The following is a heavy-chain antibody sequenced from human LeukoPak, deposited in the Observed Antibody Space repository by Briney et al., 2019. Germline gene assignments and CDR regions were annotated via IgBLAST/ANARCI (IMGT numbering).Heavy chain of an antibody. Sequence: SETLSLTCTDSGVSFSSYYWRWVRQPPGKGLEWIGYIYYSGSTNYNPSLKSRVTISVDTSKNQFSLKLSSVTAADTAVYYCARDERYYVSGSNQPSNWFLRWGQGTLVTVSS. D-gene: IGHD3-10*01. V-gene: IGHV4-59*01. CDR1: GVSFSSYY. CDR3: ARDERYYVSGSNQPSNWFLR. CDR2: IYYSGST. J-gene: IGHJ5*02.